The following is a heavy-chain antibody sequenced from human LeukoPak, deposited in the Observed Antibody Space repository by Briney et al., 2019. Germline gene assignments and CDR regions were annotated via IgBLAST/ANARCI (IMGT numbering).Heavy chain of an antibody. CDR3: GRDSAYGDYGTFFYYYMDV. Sequence: GGSLRLSCAVSGFTFDEYGMHWARQAPGKGLEWLSFVCWDGGDTYYADSVKGRFTISRDNSKKSLYLQMKNLRPEDSAFYYCGRDSAYGDYGTFFYYYMDVWGKGTTVTVSS. J-gene: IGHJ6*03. CDR1: GFTFDEYG. V-gene: IGHV3-43D*03. D-gene: IGHD4-17*01. CDR2: VCWDGGDT.